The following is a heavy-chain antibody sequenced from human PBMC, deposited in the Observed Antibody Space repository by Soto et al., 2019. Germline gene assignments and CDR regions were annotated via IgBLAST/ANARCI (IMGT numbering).Heavy chain of an antibody. CDR3: ARGVIVAKARENMGAARRLYYMDV. V-gene: IGHV4-34*01. Sequence: SETLSLTCAVYGGSFSGYYWSWIRQPPGKGLEWIGEINHSGSTNYNPSLKSRVNISVDTSKNQFSLKLSSVTAADTAVYYCARGVIVAKARENMGAARRLYYMDVWGKGTTVTVSS. CDR1: GGSFSGYY. CDR2: INHSGST. D-gene: IGHD6-6*01. J-gene: IGHJ6*03.